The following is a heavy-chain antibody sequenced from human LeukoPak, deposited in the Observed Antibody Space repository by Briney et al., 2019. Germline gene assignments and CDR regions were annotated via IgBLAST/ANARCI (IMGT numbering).Heavy chain of an antibody. V-gene: IGHV3-23*01. CDR1: GFTFSSHA. CDR2: IRGGGDST. J-gene: IGHJ4*02. Sequence: GGSLRLSCAASGFTFSSHAMSWVRQASGKGLEWVSAIRGGGDSTYYADSVKGRFTISRDNSKNTLYLQMNSLRAEDTAVYYCAKALVSAYGGALDDFWGQGTLVTVSS. D-gene: IGHD4-23*01. CDR3: AKALVSAYGGALDDF.